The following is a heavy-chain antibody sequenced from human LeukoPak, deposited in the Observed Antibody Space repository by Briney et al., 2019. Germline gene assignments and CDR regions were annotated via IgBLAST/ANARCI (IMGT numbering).Heavy chain of an antibody. CDR3: ATLTPGYSSSWYPPYNWFDP. Sequence: SGLFSCKASGYTFTGYYMHWVRQAPAQGLEWMGRINPNSGGTNYAQKFQGRVTMTRDTSISTAYMELSRLRSDDTAVYYCATLTPGYSSSWYPPYNWFDPWGQGTLVTVSS. CDR2: INPNSGGT. D-gene: IGHD6-13*01. CDR1: GYTFTGYY. J-gene: IGHJ5*02. V-gene: IGHV1-2*06.